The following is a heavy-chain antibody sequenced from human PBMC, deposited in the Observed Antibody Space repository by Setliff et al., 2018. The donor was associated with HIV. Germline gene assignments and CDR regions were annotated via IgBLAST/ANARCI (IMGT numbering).Heavy chain of an antibody. CDR2: IHHTGYI. CDR3: AAFFVTPMTTQDF. J-gene: IGHJ4*02. Sequence: KPSETLSLTCAVYGGPSTDHYWNWIRQSPGMGLEWIAEIHHTGYINYNPSLRSRVSVSRDMSSNQFSLGLSSVTAADAAVYYCAAFFVTPMTTQDFWGQGTLVTVSS. V-gene: IGHV4-34*01. D-gene: IGHD4-4*01. CDR1: GGPSTDHY.